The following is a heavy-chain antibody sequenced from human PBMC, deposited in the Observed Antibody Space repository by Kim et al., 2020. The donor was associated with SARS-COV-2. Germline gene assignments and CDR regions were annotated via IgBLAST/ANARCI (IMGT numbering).Heavy chain of an antibody. J-gene: IGHJ6*02. CDR3: TRVADGSGSYLEAMDV. V-gene: IGHV3-49*03. D-gene: IGHD3-10*01. CDR2: IRSKAYGGTT. CDR1: GFTFGDYA. Sequence: GGSLRLSCTASGFTFGDYAMSWFRQAPGKGLEWVGFIRSKAYGGTTEYAASVKGRFTISIDDSKSIAYLQMNSLKTEDTAVYYCTRVADGSGSYLEAMDVWGQGTTVTVSS.